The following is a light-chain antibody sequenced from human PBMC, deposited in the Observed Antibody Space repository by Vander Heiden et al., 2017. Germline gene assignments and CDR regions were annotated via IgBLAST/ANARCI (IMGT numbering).Light chain of an antibody. J-gene: IGKJ4*01. CDR2: DIS. CDR1: QGIASW. V-gene: IGKV1-12*01. Sequence: DIQMTQSPSSVSASVGNRVTITCRAIQGIASWLAWYQQKPKKAPKLLINDISTLQRGVPSRFSGSGTGTNFTLTITSLQPDDFATYYCQQANSFPPRLTFGGGTKLEIK. CDR3: QQANSFPPRLT.